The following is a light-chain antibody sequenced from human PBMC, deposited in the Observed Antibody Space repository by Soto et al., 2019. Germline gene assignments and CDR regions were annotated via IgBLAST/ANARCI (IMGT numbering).Light chain of an antibody. CDR3: QQYDSPWT. CDR2: WAS. V-gene: IGKV4-1*01. Sequence: DIVMTQSPDSLAVSLGERATINCKSSQSVLYSSNNKNYLAWYQQKPGQPPKLLIYWASTRESGVPDRFSGSGSGTDFTLTISSLQAEEVAVYYCQQYDSPWTFGQGTKVEIK. CDR1: QSVLYSSNNKNY. J-gene: IGKJ1*01.